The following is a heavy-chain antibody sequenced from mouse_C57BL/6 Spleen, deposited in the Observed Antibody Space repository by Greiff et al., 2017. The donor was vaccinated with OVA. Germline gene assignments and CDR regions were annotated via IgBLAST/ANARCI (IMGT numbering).Heavy chain of an antibody. CDR3: ARDPDYYGSSLFAY. J-gene: IGHJ3*01. CDR1: GFTFSDFY. D-gene: IGHD1-1*01. CDR2: SRNKANDYTT. V-gene: IGHV7-1*01. Sequence: EVKLMESGGGLVQSGRSLRLSCATSGFTFSDFYMEWVRQAPGKGLEWIAASRNKANDYTTEYSASVKGRFIVSRDTSQSILYLQMNALRAEDTAIYYCARDPDYYGSSLFAYWGQGTLVTVSA.